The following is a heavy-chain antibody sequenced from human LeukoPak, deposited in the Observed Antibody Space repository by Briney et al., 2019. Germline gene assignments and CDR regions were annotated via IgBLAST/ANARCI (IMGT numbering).Heavy chain of an antibody. CDR2: IYTSGST. CDR3: ARVWSNGRDYYYYMDV. CDR1: GGSISSYY. D-gene: IGHD1/OR15-1a*01. V-gene: IGHV4-4*07. Sequence: SETLSLTYTVSGGSISSYYWSWIRQPAGKGLEWIGRIYTSGSTNYNPSLKSRVTMSVDTSKNQFSLKLSSVTAADTAVYYCARVWSNGRDYYYYMDVWGKGTTVTISS. J-gene: IGHJ6*03.